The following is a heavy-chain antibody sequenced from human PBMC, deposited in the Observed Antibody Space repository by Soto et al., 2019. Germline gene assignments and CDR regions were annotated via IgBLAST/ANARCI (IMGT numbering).Heavy chain of an antibody. V-gene: IGHV1-3*01. CDR3: AADHWNDSSGPYYYGMDV. J-gene: IGHJ6*02. Sequence: GASVKVSCKASGYTFTSYAMHWVRQAPGQRLEWMGWINVGNGNTKYSQKFQERVTITRDMSASTAYMELSSLRSEDTAVYYCAADHWNDSSGPYYYGMDVWGQGTTVTVSS. CDR2: INVGNGNT. CDR1: GYTFTSYA. D-gene: IGHD3-22*01.